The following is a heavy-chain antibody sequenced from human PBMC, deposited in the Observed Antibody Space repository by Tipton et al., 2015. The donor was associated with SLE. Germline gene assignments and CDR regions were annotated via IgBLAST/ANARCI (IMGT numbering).Heavy chain of an antibody. CDR3: ARLHGYSYGLNWFDP. J-gene: IGHJ5*02. V-gene: IGHV4-39*07. CDR2: IYYTGTTT. D-gene: IGHD5-18*01. Sequence: TLSLTCTVSGGSVSSSSKYWAWIRRPPGKGLEWIGSIYYTGTTTYYNSFLKSRVTMSVDTSKNQFSLRLTSVIAADTAVYYCARLHGYSYGLNWFDPWGQGTPISVSS. CDR1: GGSVSSSSKY.